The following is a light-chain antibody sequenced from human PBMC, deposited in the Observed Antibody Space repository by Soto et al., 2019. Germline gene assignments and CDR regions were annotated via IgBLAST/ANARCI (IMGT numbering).Light chain of an antibody. V-gene: IGLV2-14*01. CDR2: EVS. Sequence: QSALTQPASVSGSPGQSITISSTGTSSDVGGYNYVSWYQQHPGKAPKLMIYEVSNRPSGVSNRFSGSKSGNTASLTISGLQAEDEADYYCSSYTSSSTPLYVFGTGTKLTVL. CDR1: SSDVGGYNY. CDR3: SSYTSSSTPLYV. J-gene: IGLJ1*01.